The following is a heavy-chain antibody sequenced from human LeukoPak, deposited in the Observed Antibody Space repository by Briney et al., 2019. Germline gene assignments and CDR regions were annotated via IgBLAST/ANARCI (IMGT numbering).Heavy chain of an antibody. J-gene: IGHJ4*02. CDR2: IHHSGNT. V-gene: IGHV4-59*12. CDR3: ARDGGWVMVTEIDY. CDR1: GGSISSYY. Sequence: SETLSLTCTVSGGSISSYYWGWIRQPPGKGLEWIGTIHHSGNTYYNPSLKSRVTMSIDTSKNQFSLKLSSVTAADTAVYYCARDGGWVMVTEIDYWGQGILVTVSS. D-gene: IGHD5-18*01.